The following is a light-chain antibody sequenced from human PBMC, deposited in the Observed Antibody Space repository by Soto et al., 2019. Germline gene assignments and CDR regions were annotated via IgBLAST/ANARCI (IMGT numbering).Light chain of an antibody. CDR2: AAS. V-gene: IGKV1-39*01. CDR1: QSISSH. Sequence: DIQMTQSPSSLSASVGDRVTITCRASQSISSHLNWYQQKAGKAPKLLIYAASSLQSGVPSRFSGSRYGTDFTLTISSLQPEDFATYYCQQSYSTPLTVAGGTKVYIK. CDR3: QQSYSTPLT. J-gene: IGKJ4*01.